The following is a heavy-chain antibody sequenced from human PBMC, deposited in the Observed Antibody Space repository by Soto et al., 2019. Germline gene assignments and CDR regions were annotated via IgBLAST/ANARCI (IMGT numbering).Heavy chain of an antibody. CDR1: GFTFSTYS. Sequence: EVQLVESGGGLVQPGGSLRLSCAASGFTFSTYSMNWVRQAPGKGLEWISYITTSSSTIYYADSVKGRFTTSRDNAKNSLYLQMNSLRVEDTAVYYCARRAVWGQGTTVTVS. CDR2: ITTSSSTI. V-gene: IGHV3-48*01. CDR3: ARRAV. J-gene: IGHJ6*02.